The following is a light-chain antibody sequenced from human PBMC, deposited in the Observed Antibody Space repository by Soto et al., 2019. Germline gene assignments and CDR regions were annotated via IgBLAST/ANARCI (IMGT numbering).Light chain of an antibody. V-gene: IGLV2-14*03. CDR2: DVT. Sequence: QSVLTQPASVSGSPGQSVILSCSGTSGDIGAYDHVAWFQQHPGEVPKLLLRDVTNRPSGVSGRFSGSKSGNTAYLTISGLRPEDEAYYYCSSSTHSNTVVFGGGTKLTVL. CDR1: SGDIGAYDH. J-gene: IGLJ3*02. CDR3: SSSTHSNTVV.